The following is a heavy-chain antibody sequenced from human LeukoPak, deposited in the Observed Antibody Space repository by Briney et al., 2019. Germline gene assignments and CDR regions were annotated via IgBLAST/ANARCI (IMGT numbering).Heavy chain of an antibody. J-gene: IGHJ4*02. CDR1: GGSFGGYY. CDR3: ARGKSYKEFDY. Sequence: SETLSLTCAVYGGSFGGYYWSWIRQPPGKGLEWIGEINHSGSTNYNPSLKSRVTISVDTSKNQFSLKLSSVTAADTAVYYCARGKSYKEFDYWGQGTLVTVSS. V-gene: IGHV4-34*01. CDR2: INHSGST. D-gene: IGHD1-26*01.